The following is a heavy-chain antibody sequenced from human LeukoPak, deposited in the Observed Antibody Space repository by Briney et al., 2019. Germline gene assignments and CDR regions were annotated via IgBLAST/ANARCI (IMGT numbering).Heavy chain of an antibody. D-gene: IGHD6-19*01. J-gene: IGHJ4*02. V-gene: IGHV3-23*01. CDR1: GFTFSSYA. Sequence: GGSLRLSCAASGFTFSSYAMSWVRQAPGKGLEWVSTISGSGGSTYYADSVKGRFTISRDNSKDTLYLQMNSLRAEDTAVYYCAKGGYSSGWRNYFDYWGQGTLVTVSS. CDR2: ISGSGGST. CDR3: AKGGYSSGWRNYFDY.